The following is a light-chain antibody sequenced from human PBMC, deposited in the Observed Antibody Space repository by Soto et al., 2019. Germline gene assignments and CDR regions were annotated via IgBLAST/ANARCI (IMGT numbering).Light chain of an antibody. J-gene: IGLJ1*01. Sequence: QPVLNHPASVYRSPLQSITISCTETSRDVGGYNYVSWYQQHPGKAPKFMIYDVSNRPSGVSTRFSGSKSGNTASLTISGLQADDEADYYCNSYTTSSTRQIVFVTGTKVTVL. CDR3: NSYTTSSTRQIV. CDR2: DVS. V-gene: IGLV2-14*01. CDR1: SRDVGGYNY.